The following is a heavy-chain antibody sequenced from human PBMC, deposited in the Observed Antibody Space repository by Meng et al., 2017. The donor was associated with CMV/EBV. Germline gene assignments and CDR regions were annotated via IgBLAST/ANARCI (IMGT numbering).Heavy chain of an antibody. CDR3: AAYYGSGSYYNDY. V-gene: IGHV1-58*01. CDR1: GFTFTSSA. J-gene: IGHJ4*02. CDR2: IVVGSGNT. D-gene: IGHD3-10*01. Sequence: SVKVSCKASGFTFTSSAVQWVRQARGQRLEWIGWIVVGSGNTNYAQKFQERVTITRDMSTSTAYMELSSLRSEDTAVYYCAAYYGSGSYYNDYWGQGTLVTVSS.